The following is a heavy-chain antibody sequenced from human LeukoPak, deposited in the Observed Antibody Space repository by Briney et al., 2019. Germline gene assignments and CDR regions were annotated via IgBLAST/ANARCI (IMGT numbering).Heavy chain of an antibody. J-gene: IGHJ4*02. V-gene: IGHV3-30-3*01. Sequence: GGYLRLSCAASGFTFSSYPMHWVRQAPGKGLEWVAFTSNDGSNKYYADSVKGRFTISRDNSKNTLFLQMSSLRADDTAVYYCARESYYDTNTQDFWGQGTLVTVSS. CDR1: GFTFSSYP. D-gene: IGHD3-22*01. CDR3: ARESYYDTNTQDF. CDR2: TSNDGSNK.